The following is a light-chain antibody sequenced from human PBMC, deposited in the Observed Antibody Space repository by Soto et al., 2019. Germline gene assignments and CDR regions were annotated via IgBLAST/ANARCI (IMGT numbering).Light chain of an antibody. Sequence: QSVLTQPPAVSAAPGQKLTISCAGTTSNIGDNYVSCYQQVPGAAPKLLMYDNDKRPSGIPDRCSGSKSGTSATLGITGLQTGDEADYYCGTWDSSLSAVVFGGGTKLTVL. CDR2: DND. CDR3: GTWDSSLSAVV. V-gene: IGLV1-51*01. J-gene: IGLJ2*01. CDR1: TSNIGDNY.